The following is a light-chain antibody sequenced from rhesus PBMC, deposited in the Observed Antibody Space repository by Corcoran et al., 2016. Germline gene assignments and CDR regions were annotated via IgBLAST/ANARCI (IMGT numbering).Light chain of an antibody. CDR1: QGISNW. CDR2: RAS. J-gene: IGKJ4*01. V-gene: IGKV1-69*01. CDR3: QQHDNSPLT. Sequence: DIQMTQSPSSLSASVGDRVTITCRASQGISNWLAWYQQKPGKAPKLLIYRASNLEKGVPSRFSGRGSGTDFTLPIISLQPEDIATYYCQQHDNSPLTFGGGTKVEIK.